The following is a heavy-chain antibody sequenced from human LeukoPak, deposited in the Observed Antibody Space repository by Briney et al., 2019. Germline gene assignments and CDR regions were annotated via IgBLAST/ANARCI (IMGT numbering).Heavy chain of an antibody. Sequence: GASVKVSCKASGGTFSSYAISWVRQAPGQGLEWMGGIIPIFGTANYAQKFQGRVTITADESTSTAYMELSSLRSEDTAVYYCASSGRRYRFDPWGQGTLVTVSS. CDR2: IIPIFGTA. J-gene: IGHJ5*02. D-gene: IGHD1-26*01. CDR3: ASSGRRYRFDP. V-gene: IGHV1-69*13. CDR1: GGTFSSYA.